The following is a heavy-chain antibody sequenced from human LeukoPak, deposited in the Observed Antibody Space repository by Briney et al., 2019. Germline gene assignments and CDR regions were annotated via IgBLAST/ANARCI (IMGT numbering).Heavy chain of an antibody. CDR2: ISYDGSNK. Sequence: GGSLRLSCAASGFTFSSYAMHWVRQAPGKGLEWVAVISYDGSNKYYADSVKGRFTISRDNSKNTLYLQMNSLRAEDTAVYYCAGDPGIAAAVFYFDYWGQGTLVTVSS. D-gene: IGHD6-13*01. V-gene: IGHV3-30-3*01. CDR3: AGDPGIAAAVFYFDY. J-gene: IGHJ4*02. CDR1: GFTFSSYA.